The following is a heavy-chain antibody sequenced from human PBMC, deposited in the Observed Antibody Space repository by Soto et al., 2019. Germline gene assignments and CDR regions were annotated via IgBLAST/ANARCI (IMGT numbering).Heavy chain of an antibody. D-gene: IGHD1-7*01. J-gene: IGHJ3*02. CDR3: ARGLNWNYGNSFDI. Sequence: ASVKVSCKASGYTFTSYDINWVRQATGQGLEWMGWMNPNSGNTGYAQKFQGRVTMTRDTSISTAYMELSSLRSEDTAVYYCARGLNWNYGNSFDIWGQGTMDTVSS. V-gene: IGHV1-8*01. CDR2: MNPNSGNT. CDR1: GYTFTSYD.